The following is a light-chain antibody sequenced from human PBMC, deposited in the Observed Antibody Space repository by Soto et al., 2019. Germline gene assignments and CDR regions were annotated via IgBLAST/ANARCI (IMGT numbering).Light chain of an antibody. CDR3: QHYDHLPPFT. Sequence: DIQMTQSPASLSASVGDRVTITYQASQDIRKYLSWYQQKPGRAPKLLIYGASYLETGVPSRFSGSGYGTDFTFTISSLQPEDIATYYCQHYDHLPPFTFGPGTKVAI. J-gene: IGKJ3*01. CDR2: GAS. CDR1: QDIRKY. V-gene: IGKV1-33*01.